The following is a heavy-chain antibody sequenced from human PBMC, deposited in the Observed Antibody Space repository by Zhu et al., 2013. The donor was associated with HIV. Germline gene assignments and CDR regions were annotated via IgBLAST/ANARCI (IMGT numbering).Heavy chain of an antibody. V-gene: IGHV1-69*06. CDR3: ARVPTPGTAVAGQPGSGYFDY. J-gene: IGHJ4*02. Sequence: QVQLVQSGAEVKKPGASVKVSCKASGYTFPNYGISWVRQAPGQGLEWMGGIIPIFGTANYAQKFQGRVTITADKSTSTAYMELSSLRSEDTAVYYCARVPTPGTAVAGQPGSGYFDYWGQGTLVTVSS. D-gene: IGHD6-19*01. CDR1: GYTFPNYG. CDR2: IIPIFGTA.